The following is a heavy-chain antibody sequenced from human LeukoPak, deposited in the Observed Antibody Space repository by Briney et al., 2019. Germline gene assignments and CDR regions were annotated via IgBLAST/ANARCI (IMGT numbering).Heavy chain of an antibody. V-gene: IGHV4-39*07. CDR1: GGSISSSSYY. J-gene: IGHJ4*02. D-gene: IGHD2-21*02. Sequence: SETLSLTCTVSGGSISSSSYYWGWIRQPPGKGLEWIGSIYYSGSTYYNPSLKSRVTISVDTSKNQFSLKLSSVTAADTDVYYCARGSYDDYCGGDCSPAYDYWGQGTLVTVSS. CDR2: IYYSGST. CDR3: ARGSYDDYCGGDCSPAYDY.